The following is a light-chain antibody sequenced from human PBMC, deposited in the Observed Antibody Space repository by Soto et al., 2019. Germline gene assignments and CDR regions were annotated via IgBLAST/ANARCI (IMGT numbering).Light chain of an antibody. Sequence: QSALTQPPSASGSPGQSVTISCTGTRSDVGGYNYVSWYQQHPGKAPKLMIYEVSKRPSGVPDRFSGSKSDNTASLTVSGLQAEDEADYYCSSYAGSNNPYVFGTGTKVTVL. CDR2: EVS. V-gene: IGLV2-8*01. CDR3: SSYAGSNNPYV. CDR1: RSDVGGYNY. J-gene: IGLJ1*01.